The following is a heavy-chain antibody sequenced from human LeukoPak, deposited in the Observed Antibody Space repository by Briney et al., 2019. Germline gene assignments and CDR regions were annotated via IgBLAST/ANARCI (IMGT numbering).Heavy chain of an antibody. Sequence: GGSLRLSCAASGFTFSSYWMHWVRHTPGKGLVWVSRIKGDGSSTSYADSVKARFTISRDNAKNTLYLQMNSLRAEDTAVYYCARDGYSFGHDFDYWGQGTLVTVSS. CDR3: ARDGYSFGHDFDY. J-gene: IGHJ4*02. CDR1: GFTFSSYW. CDR2: IKGDGSST. V-gene: IGHV3-74*01. D-gene: IGHD5-18*01.